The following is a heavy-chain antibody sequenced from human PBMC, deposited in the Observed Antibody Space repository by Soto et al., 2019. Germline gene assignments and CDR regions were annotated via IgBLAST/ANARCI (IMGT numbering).Heavy chain of an antibody. CDR1: GYTLTELS. CDR2: FDPEDGET. CDR3: ATPSFESHNGDF. Sequence: ASVKVSCKVSGYTLTELSMHWVRQAPGKGLEWMGGFDPEDGETIYAQKFQGRVTMTEDTSTDTAYMELSSLRSEDTAVYYCATPSFESHNGDFWGQGTLVTVSS. V-gene: IGHV1-24*01. J-gene: IGHJ4*02. D-gene: IGHD2-8*01.